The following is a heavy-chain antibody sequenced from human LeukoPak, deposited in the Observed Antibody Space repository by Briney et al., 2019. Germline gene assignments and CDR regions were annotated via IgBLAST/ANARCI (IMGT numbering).Heavy chain of an antibody. CDR3: ARVDWTTDY. J-gene: IGHJ4*02. Sequence: PSETLSLTCTVSGYSISRGYHWGWIRQPPAKGLEWIGSIHHSGSTYYNPSLKSRVTTSVDTSKNQFSLRLSFVTAADTAVYYCARVDWTTDYWGQGTLVTVS. CDR1: GYSISRGYH. CDR2: IHHSGST. V-gene: IGHV4-38-2*02. D-gene: IGHD3-9*01.